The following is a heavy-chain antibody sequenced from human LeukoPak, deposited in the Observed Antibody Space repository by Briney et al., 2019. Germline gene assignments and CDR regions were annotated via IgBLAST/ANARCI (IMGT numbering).Heavy chain of an antibody. D-gene: IGHD5-24*01. CDR1: GGSFSGYY. V-gene: IGHV4-34*01. CDR3: ASTIPPYGMDV. J-gene: IGHJ6*02. CDR2: INHSGST. Sequence: PSETLSLICAVYGGSFSGYYWSWIRQPPGKGLEWIGEINHSGSTNYNPSLKSRVTISVDTSKNQFSLKLSSVTAADTAVYYCASTIPPYGMDVWGQGTTVTVSS.